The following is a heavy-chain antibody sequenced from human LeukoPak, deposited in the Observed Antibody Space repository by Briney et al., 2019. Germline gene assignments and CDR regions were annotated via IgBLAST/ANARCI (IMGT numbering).Heavy chain of an antibody. CDR2: MNPNSGNT. J-gene: IGHJ5*02. V-gene: IGHV1-8*01. CDR1: GYTFTSYD. Sequence: ASVKVSCKASGYTFTSYDINWVRQATGQGLEWMGWMNPNSGNTGYAQKFQGRVTMTRNTSISTAYMELSSLRSEDTAVYYCARGVPFSEGSCYTPWGQGTLVTVSS. D-gene: IGHD2-2*02. CDR3: ARGVPFSEGSCYTP.